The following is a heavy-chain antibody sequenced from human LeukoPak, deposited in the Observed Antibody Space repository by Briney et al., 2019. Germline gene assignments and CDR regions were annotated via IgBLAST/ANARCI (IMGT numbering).Heavy chain of an antibody. J-gene: IGHJ5*01. CDR3: ARDXXXXXXXXXXXXXX. CDR2: ISYDGSNK. CDR1: GFTFSSYA. V-gene: IGHV3-30-3*01. Sequence: QVQLVESGGGVVQPGRSLRLSCAASGFTFSSYAMHWVRQAPGKGLEWVAVISYDGSNKYYADSVKGRFTISRDNSKNTLYLQMXSLRAXDTAVYXCARDXXXXXXXXXXXXXXWG.